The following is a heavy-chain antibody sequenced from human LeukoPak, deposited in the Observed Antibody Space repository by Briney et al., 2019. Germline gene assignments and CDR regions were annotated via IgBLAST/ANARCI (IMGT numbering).Heavy chain of an antibody. CDR1: GYTFTSYC. V-gene: IGHV1-18*01. D-gene: IGHD2-2*01. CDR3: ARGGVVPAAMYYYGMDV. J-gene: IGHJ6*02. Sequence: ASVKVSCKASGYTFTSYCISWVRQAPGQGLEWMGWISAYNGNTNYAQKLQGRVTMTTDTSTSTAYMELRSLRSDDTAVYYCARGGVVPAAMYYYGMDVWGQGTTVTVSS. CDR2: ISAYNGNT.